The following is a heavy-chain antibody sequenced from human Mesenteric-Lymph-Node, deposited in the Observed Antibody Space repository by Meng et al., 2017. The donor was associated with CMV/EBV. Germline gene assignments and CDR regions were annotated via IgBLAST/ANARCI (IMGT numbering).Heavy chain of an antibody. CDR3: ARVAAAAPGYFDC. V-gene: IGHV3-74*01. D-gene: IGHD6-13*01. CDR1: VFALSSSW. J-gene: IGHJ4*02. CDR2: PNSDGTAT. Sequence: AAPVFALSSSWMRLVHQPAGEVLLWGSRPNSDGTATNYADYRRVRFTVSRYNAKDTLYLQMNSLGAEDTAVYYCARVAAAAPGYFDCWGQGTLVTVSS.